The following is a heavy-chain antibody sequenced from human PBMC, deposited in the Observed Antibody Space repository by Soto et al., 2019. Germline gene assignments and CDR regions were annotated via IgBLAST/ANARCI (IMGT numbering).Heavy chain of an antibody. CDR2: IWYDGSNE. V-gene: IGHV3-33*01. J-gene: IGHJ3*01. CDR1: GFTFSNYG. Sequence: QVQLVESGGDVVHPGRSLRLSCVASGFTFSNYGMHWVRQAPGKGLEWVAVIWYDGSNEYYEESVKGRFTISRDDSKNTLYLQMNSLRVEDAALYYCARDHDRWLEWWGGFDLWGQGTMVTVSA. CDR3: ARDHDRWLEWWGGFDL. D-gene: IGHD2-15*01.